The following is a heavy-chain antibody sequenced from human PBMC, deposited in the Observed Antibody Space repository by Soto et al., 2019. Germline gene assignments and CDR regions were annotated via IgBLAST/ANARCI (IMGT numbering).Heavy chain of an antibody. Sequence: QVQLVQSGAEVKKPGSSLKVSCKASGGTFSSYTMSWVRQAPGQGLEWMGRIIPILGIANYAQKVQGRVRITAEKSTSTAYMERRRLRSEDTAVYDSARHGVGRETYYYHMDVWGRGTTVTVCS. CDR3: ARHGVGRETYYYHMDV. V-gene: IGHV1-69*02. CDR1: GGTFSSYT. D-gene: IGHD3-10*01. J-gene: IGHJ6*03. CDR2: IIPILGIA.